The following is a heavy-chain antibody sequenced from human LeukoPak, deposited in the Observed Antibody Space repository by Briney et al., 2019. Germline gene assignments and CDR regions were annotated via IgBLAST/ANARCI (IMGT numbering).Heavy chain of an antibody. CDR2: ISYDGCNK. CDR3: AWEVRGAHPRQFDY. CDR1: GFTFSSYA. V-gene: IGHV3-30*04. Sequence: PGGSLRLSCAASGFTFSSYAMHWVRQAPGKGLEWVAVISYDGCNKYYADSVKGRFTISRDNSKNTLYLQMNSLRAEDTAVYYCAWEVRGAHPRQFDYWGQGTLVTVSS. D-gene: IGHD3-10*01. J-gene: IGHJ4*02.